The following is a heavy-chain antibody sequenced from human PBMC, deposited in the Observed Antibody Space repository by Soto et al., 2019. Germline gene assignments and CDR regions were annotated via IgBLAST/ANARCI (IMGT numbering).Heavy chain of an antibody. J-gene: IGHJ6*02. CDR3: ARDHYYYGSGSYVVSSGMDV. CDR1: GYTFTSYA. Sequence: ASVKVSCKASGYTFTSYAMHWVRQAPGQRLEWMGWINAGNGNTKYSQKFQGRVTITRDTSASTAYMELSSLRSEDTAVYYCARDHYYYGSGSYVVSSGMDVWGQGTTVTVSS. CDR2: INAGNGNT. D-gene: IGHD3-10*01. V-gene: IGHV1-3*01.